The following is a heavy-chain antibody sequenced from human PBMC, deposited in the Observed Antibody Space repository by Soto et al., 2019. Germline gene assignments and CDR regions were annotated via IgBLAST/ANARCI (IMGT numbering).Heavy chain of an antibody. D-gene: IGHD3-16*02. Sequence: QVQLEESGGGLVQPGRSLRLSCAASGFTFSRHTIHWVRQAPGKGLEWVASISYDGSDTYYADSVKGRFTISRDNSKNTLSVEMDSLRAEDTAVYYCARDRLRLGELSLLGYFDYWGQGTLVTVSS. J-gene: IGHJ4*02. CDR1: GFTFSRHT. CDR3: ARDRLRLGELSLLGYFDY. V-gene: IGHV3-30*04. CDR2: ISYDGSDT.